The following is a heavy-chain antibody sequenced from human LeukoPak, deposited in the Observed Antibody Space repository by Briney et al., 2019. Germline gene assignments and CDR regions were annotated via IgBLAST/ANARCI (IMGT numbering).Heavy chain of an antibody. D-gene: IGHD3-16*01. CDR3: ARVMSASVWRSYGSYYYYYYMDV. CDR1: GFTFSSYW. V-gene: IGHV3-7*01. CDR2: IKQDGSEK. J-gene: IGHJ6*03. Sequence: GGSLRLSCAASGFTFSSYWMSWVRQAPGKGLEWVANIKQDGSEKYSVDSVKGRFTISRDNAKNSLYMQMNSLRAEDTAVYYCARVMSASVWRSYGSYYYYYYMDVWGKGTTVTVSS.